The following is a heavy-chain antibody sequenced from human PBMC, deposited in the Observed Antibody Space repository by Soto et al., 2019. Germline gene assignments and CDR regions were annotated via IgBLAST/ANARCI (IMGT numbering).Heavy chain of an antibody. J-gene: IGHJ3*02. CDR1: GDSINNGEYY. Sequence: QVQLQESGPGLLKPSQTLSLTCNVSGDSINNGEYYWSWFRQPPGKGLEWIGYIYYNEVTYYNPSLKIRPTISLETSKNQFSLQLTSVTAADTAVYYCARDHTVTTGAFDIWGPGTMVTVSS. CDR2: IYYNEVT. CDR3: ARDHTVTTGAFDI. V-gene: IGHV4-30-4*01. D-gene: IGHD4-17*01.